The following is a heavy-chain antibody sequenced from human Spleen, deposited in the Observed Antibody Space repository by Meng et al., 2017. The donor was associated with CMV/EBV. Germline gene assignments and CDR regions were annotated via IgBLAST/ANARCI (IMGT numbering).Heavy chain of an antibody. CDR2: IYPGDSDT. V-gene: IGHV5-51*01. J-gene: IGHJ4*02. Sequence: GGSLRLSCKGSGYSFTSYWIGWVRQMPGKGLEWMGIIYPGDSDTRYSPSFQGQVTISADKSISTAYLQWSSLKASDTAMYYRARLGTTVVTPLDYWGQGTLVTVSS. CDR3: ARLGTTVVTPLDY. D-gene: IGHD4-23*01. CDR1: GYSFTSYW.